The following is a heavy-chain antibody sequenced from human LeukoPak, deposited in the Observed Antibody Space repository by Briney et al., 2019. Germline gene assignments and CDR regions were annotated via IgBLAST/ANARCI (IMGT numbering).Heavy chain of an antibody. V-gene: IGHV1-18*01. D-gene: IGHD3-3*01. Sequence: ASVKVSCKASGYTFTSYGISWVRQAPGQGLEWMGWISAYNGNTNYAQKLQGRVTITTDTSTSTAYMELRSLRSDDTAVYYCARGVTIFGVVGLNFDYWGQGTLVTVSS. J-gene: IGHJ4*02. CDR1: GYTFTSYG. CDR3: ARGVTIFGVVGLNFDY. CDR2: ISAYNGNT.